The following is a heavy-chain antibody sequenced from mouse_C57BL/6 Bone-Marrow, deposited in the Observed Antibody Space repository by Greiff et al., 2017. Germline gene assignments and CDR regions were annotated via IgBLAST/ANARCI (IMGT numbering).Heavy chain of an antibody. CDR2: IDPENGDT. Sequence: EVMLVESGAELVRPGASVTLSCTASGFNITDDYMHWVKQRPEHGLEWIGCIDPENGDTAYASKFQGKATITADTSSNTAYLQLSSLTSEDTAVYYCTTVVHYWGQGTTRTVSS. CDR3: TTVVHY. CDR1: GFNITDDY. D-gene: IGHD1-1*01. J-gene: IGHJ2*01. V-gene: IGHV14-4*01.